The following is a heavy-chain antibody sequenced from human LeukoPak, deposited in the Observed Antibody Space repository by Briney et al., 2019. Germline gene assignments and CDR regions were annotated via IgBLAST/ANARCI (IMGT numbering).Heavy chain of an antibody. D-gene: IGHD6-19*01. CDR3: ARLIAVAGTLSFFDY. V-gene: IGHV4-59*08. J-gene: IGHJ4*02. Sequence: SETLSLTCTVSGGSINGYYWSWIRPPPGKGLECSGYISYSGSTYYNTSLKSRLTISVDTSKNQFSLKLNSVTAADTAVYYCARLIAVAGTLSFFDYWGQGILVTVSS. CDR1: GGSINGYY. CDR2: ISYSGST.